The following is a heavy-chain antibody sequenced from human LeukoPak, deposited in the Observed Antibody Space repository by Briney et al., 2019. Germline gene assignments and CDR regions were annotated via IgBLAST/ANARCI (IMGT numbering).Heavy chain of an antibody. J-gene: IGHJ4*02. Sequence: SETLSLTCTVSGYSISSGYYWDWIRQPPGKGLEWIGSIYHSGSTYYNPSLKSRVTISVDTSKNQFSLKLSSVTAADTAVYYCARDGYNQPPDYWGQGTLVTVSS. V-gene: IGHV4-38-2*02. CDR2: IYHSGST. CDR1: GYSISSGYY. D-gene: IGHD5-24*01. CDR3: ARDGYNQPPDY.